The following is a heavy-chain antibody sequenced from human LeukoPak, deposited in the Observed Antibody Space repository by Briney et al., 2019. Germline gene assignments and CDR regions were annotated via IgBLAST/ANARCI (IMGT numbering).Heavy chain of an antibody. D-gene: IGHD5-18*01. J-gene: IGHJ4*02. CDR1: GGSISSYY. CDR3: ARKGVDTAMGTLAFDY. V-gene: IGHV4-4*07. CDR2: IYTSGST. Sequence: PSETLSLTCTVSGGSISSYYWSWIRQPAGKGLEWIGRIYTSGSTNYNPSLKSRVTMSVDTSKNQFSLKLSPVTAADTAVYYCARKGVDTAMGTLAFDYWGQGTLVTVSS.